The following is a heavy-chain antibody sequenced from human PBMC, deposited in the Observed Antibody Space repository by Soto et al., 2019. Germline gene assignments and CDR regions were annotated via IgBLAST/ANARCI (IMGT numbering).Heavy chain of an antibody. CDR1: GFDFSTHA. D-gene: IGHD4-17*01. Sequence: GGSLRLSCAASGFDFSTHALTWVRQAPGKGLEWLSSITNTGITTHYADSVKGRFTISRENSRNTLHLQLNNLRVDDTAVYYCAKGFDYGDTKRIDRWGQGTLGTVSS. J-gene: IGHJ5*02. CDR2: ITNTGITT. V-gene: IGHV3-23*01. CDR3: AKGFDYGDTKRIDR.